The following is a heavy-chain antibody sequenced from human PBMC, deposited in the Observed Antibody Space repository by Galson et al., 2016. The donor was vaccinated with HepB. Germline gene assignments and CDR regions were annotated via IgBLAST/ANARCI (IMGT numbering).Heavy chain of an antibody. CDR1: GVSISSGGYY. CDR3: ARSAAYSGSWFFSFDP. J-gene: IGHJ5*02. CDR2: IYFSGST. Sequence: TLSLTCTVSGVSISSGGYYWSWIRQHPGEGLEWIGYIYFSGSTYYNPSLKSQSTISVDTSKNQFSLKVNSVTAADTAVYYCARSAAYSGSWFFSFDPWGQGTLVIVSS. D-gene: IGHD6-13*01. V-gene: IGHV4-31*01.